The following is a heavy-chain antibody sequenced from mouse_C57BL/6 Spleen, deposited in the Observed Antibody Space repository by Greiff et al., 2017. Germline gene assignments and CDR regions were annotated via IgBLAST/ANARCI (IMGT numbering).Heavy chain of an antibody. V-gene: IGHV1-26*01. J-gene: IGHJ2*01. CDR1: GYTFTDYY. CDR3: ARGGNYDYFDY. D-gene: IGHD2-1*01. Sequence: VQLQQSGPELVKPGASVKISCKASGYTFTDYYMNWVKQSHGKSLEWIGDINPNNGGTSYTQKFKGKATLTVAKSSSTAYMGLRSLTSEDSAVYYCARGGNYDYFDYWGQGTTLTVSS. CDR2: INPNNGGT.